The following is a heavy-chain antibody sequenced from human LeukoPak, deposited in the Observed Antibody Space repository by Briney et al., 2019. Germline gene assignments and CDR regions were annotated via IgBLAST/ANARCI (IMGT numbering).Heavy chain of an antibody. J-gene: IGHJ6*03. Sequence: QPGGSLRLSCAASGFTVSSNYMSWVRQAPGKGLEWVSVIYSGGSTYYADSVKGRFTISRDNSKNTLYLQMNSLRAEDTAVYYCARDSGWYPEGYYYYMDVWGKGNTVTVSS. D-gene: IGHD6-19*01. V-gene: IGHV3-53*01. CDR1: GFTVSSNY. CDR3: ARDSGWYPEGYYYYMDV. CDR2: IYSGGST.